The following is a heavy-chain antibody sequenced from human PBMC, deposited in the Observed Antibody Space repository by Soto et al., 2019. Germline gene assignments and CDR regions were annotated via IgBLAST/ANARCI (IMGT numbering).Heavy chain of an antibody. Sequence: PGGSLRLSCAASGFTFSSYGMHWVRQAPGKGLEWVAVISYDGSNKYYADSVKGRFTISRDNSKNTLYLQMNSLRAEDTAVYYCAKAGVTIFGVARYWGQGTLVTVSS. CDR2: ISYDGSNK. CDR1: GFTFSSYG. D-gene: IGHD3-3*01. CDR3: AKAGVTIFGVARY. J-gene: IGHJ4*02. V-gene: IGHV3-30*18.